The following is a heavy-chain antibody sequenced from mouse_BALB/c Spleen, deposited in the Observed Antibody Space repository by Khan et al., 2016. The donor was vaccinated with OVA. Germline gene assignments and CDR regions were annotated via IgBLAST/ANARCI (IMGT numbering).Heavy chain of an antibody. CDR1: GYSFTGYF. D-gene: IGHD1-1*01. V-gene: IGHV1-20*02. J-gene: IGHJ2*01. Sequence: EVELVESGPELVRPGASVKISCKASGYSFTGYFMNWVMQSHGKSLEWIGRINPHIGETFYNQRFKDKATLTVDESSSTAHMELRSLASEDSAVYYCTIIYRSDFDDWGQGTTLTVSS. CDR2: INPHIGET. CDR3: TIIYRSDFDD.